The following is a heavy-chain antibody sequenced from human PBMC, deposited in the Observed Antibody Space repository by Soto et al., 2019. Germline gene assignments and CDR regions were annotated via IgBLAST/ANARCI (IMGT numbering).Heavy chain of an antibody. V-gene: IGHV3-30-3*01. CDR1: GFTFSSYA. Sequence: SLRLSCAASGFTFSSYAMHWVRQAPGKGLEWVAVISYDGSNKYYADSVKGRFTISRDNSKNTLYLQMNSLRAEDTAVYYCARDTHGDYDYYYYGMDVWGQGTTVTVSS. J-gene: IGHJ6*02. D-gene: IGHD4-17*01. CDR3: ARDTHGDYDYYYYGMDV. CDR2: ISYDGSNK.